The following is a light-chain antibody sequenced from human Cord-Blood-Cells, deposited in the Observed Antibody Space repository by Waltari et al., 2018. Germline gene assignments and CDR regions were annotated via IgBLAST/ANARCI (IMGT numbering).Light chain of an antibody. CDR3: QQYGSSPRT. CDR1: QSVSSSY. V-gene: IGKV3-20*01. Sequence: SPGTLSLSPGERATLSCRASQSVSSSYLAWYQQKPGQAPRLLIYGASSRATGIPDRFSGSGSGTDFTLTISRLEPEDFAVYYCQQYGSSPRTFGQGTKVEIK. CDR2: GAS. J-gene: IGKJ1*01.